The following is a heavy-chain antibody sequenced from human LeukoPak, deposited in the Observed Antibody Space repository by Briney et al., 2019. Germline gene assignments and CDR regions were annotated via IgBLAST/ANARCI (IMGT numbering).Heavy chain of an antibody. CDR2: INPNSGDT. CDR1: GYTFTGYY. Sequence: RASVKVSCKASGYTFTGYYMHWVRQAPGQGLEWMGWINPNSGDTNYAQKFQGRVTMTRDTSISTAYMELSRLRSDDTAVYYCARITMVRGVDYWGQGTLVTVSS. D-gene: IGHD3-10*01. V-gene: IGHV1-2*02. J-gene: IGHJ4*02. CDR3: ARITMVRGVDY.